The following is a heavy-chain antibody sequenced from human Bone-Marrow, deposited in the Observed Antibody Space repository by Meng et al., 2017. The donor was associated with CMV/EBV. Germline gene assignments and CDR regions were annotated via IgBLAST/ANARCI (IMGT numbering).Heavy chain of an antibody. CDR2: ISAYNGNT. D-gene: IGHD2-2*01. J-gene: IGHJ3*02. V-gene: IGHV1-18*01. CDR1: GYTFTSYG. CDR3: ARDRGAGKGGLKIIVVVPAASDAFDI. Sequence: ASVKVSCKASGYTFTSYGISWVRQAPGQGLEWMGWISAYNGNTNYAQKLQGRVTMTTDTSTSTAYMELRSLRSDDTAVSYCARDRGAGKGGLKIIVVVPAASDAFDIWGQGTMVTVSS.